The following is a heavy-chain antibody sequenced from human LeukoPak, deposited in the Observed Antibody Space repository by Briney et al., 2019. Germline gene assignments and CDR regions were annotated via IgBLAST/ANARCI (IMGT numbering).Heavy chain of an antibody. CDR3: ARGHSGYDSYYYYYMDV. CDR1: GFTFSSYA. CDR2: IYSGGST. J-gene: IGHJ6*03. V-gene: IGHV3-53*01. D-gene: IGHD5-12*01. Sequence: GGSLRLSCAASGFTFSSYAMSWVRQAPGKGLEWVSVIYSGGSTYYADSVKGRFTISRDNSKNTLYLQMNSLRAEDTAVYYCARGHSGYDSYYYYYMDVWGKGTTVTVSS.